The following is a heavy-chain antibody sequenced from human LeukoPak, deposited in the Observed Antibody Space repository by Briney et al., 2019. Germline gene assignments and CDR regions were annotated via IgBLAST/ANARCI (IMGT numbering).Heavy chain of an antibody. CDR2: INPNSGGT. J-gene: IGHJ6*04. CDR3: ARDRRAVAGIPYYYYYYGMDV. D-gene: IGHD6-19*01. CDR1: GYTFTGYY. Sequence: GASVKVSCKASGYTFTGYYMHWVRQAPGQGLEWMGWINPNSGGTNYAQKFQGWVTMTRDTSISTAYMELSRPRSDDTAVYYCARDRRAVAGIPYYYYYYGMDVWGKGTTVTVSS. V-gene: IGHV1-2*04.